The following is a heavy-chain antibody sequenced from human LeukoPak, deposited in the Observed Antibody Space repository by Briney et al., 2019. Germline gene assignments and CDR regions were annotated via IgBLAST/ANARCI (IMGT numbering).Heavy chain of an antibody. V-gene: IGHV3-48*04. D-gene: IGHD5-12*01. CDR3: ASAVRSGYEKDWFDP. Sequence: PGGSLRLSCAASGFTFSSYSMNWVRQAPGKGLEWVSYIGTSISAIYYADPVKGRFTISRDNAKNSLYLQMRSLRAEDTAVYYCASAVRSGYEKDWFDPWGQRALVTVSS. CDR2: IGTSISAI. J-gene: IGHJ5*02. CDR1: GFTFSSYS.